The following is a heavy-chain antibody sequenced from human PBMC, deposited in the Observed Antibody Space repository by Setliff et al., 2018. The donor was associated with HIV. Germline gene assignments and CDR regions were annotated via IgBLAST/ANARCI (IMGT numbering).Heavy chain of an antibody. D-gene: IGHD3-22*01. V-gene: IGHV4-39*07. J-gene: IGHJ3*01. Sequence: SETLSLTCTVSGGSISSSNYYWGWIRQPPGKGLEWIGSIYYSGSTNYNPSLKSRVTISVDTSKNQFSLKLRSVTAADTAVYYCARQGAGYYYDSSEYYTGNGFDFWGQGTLVTVSS. CDR3: ARQGAGYYYDSSEYYTGNGFDF. CDR2: IYYSGST. CDR1: GGSISSSNYY.